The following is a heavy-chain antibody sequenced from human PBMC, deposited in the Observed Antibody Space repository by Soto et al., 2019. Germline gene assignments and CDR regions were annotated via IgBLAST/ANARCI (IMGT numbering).Heavy chain of an antibody. V-gene: IGHV4-34*01. CDR2: INHSGST. D-gene: IGHD5-12*01. CDR1: GGSFSGYY. CDR3: AGRIVATIGELYFDY. Sequence: SETLSLTCAVYGGSFSGYYWSWIRQPPGKGLEWIGEINHSGSTNYNPSLKSRVTISVDTSKNQFSLKLSSVTAADTAVYYCAGRIVATIGELYFDYWGQGTLVTVSS. J-gene: IGHJ4*02.